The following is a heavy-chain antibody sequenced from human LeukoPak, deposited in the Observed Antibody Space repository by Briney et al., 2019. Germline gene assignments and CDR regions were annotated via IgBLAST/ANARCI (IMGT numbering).Heavy chain of an antibody. D-gene: IGHD3-22*01. CDR3: AKKGYYDGSGYYMYYFDH. CDR1: GFTFSIYA. J-gene: IGHJ4*02. V-gene: IGHV3-23*01. Sequence: GGSLRLSCAASGFTFSIYAMSWVRQAPGKGLEWVSAISGSGGTAYYADSVKGRFTISRDNSKNTLYLQMNSPRAEDTAVYYCAKKGYYDGSGYYMYYFDHWGQGTLVTVSS. CDR2: ISGSGGTA.